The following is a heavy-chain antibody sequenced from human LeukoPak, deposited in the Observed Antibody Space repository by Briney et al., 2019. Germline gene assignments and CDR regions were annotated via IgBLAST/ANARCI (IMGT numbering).Heavy chain of an antibody. D-gene: IGHD6-13*01. J-gene: IGHJ3*02. CDR1: GFTFSSYW. Sequence: PGGSLRLSCAASGFTFSSYWMSWVRQAPGKGLEWVANIKQDGSEKYYVDSVKGRFTISRDNAKNSLYLQMNSLRAEDTAVYYCERDASSRWSRPGHDAFDIWGQGTMVAVSS. CDR3: ERDASSRWSRPGHDAFDI. CDR2: IKQDGSEK. V-gene: IGHV3-7*01.